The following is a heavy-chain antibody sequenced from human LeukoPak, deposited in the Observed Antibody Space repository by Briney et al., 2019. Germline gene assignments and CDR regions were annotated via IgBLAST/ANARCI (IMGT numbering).Heavy chain of an antibody. V-gene: IGHV4-59*11. CDR2: IYYSGST. Sequence: SDPLSLPCTLSGRSISRLYWSCIPHPPGKGRECSGYIYYSGSTNYTPSLRSRVTISVDTSKNQFSLKLSSVTAADTAVYYCARVSPITVFGVDYYYMDVWGKGTTVTVSS. CDR3: ARVSPITVFGVDYYYMDV. CDR1: GRSISRLY. D-gene: IGHD3-3*01. J-gene: IGHJ6*03.